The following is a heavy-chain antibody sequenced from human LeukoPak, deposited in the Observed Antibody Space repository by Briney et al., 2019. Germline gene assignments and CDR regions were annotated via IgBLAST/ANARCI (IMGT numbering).Heavy chain of an antibody. J-gene: IGHJ4*02. CDR2: IGGTGDTT. Sequence: LPGGSLRLSCAASGFRFTNYGVNWVRHAPGKGLEWVSYIGGTGDTTYYAASVKGRFTISRDNSKSTLYLQRTSLRVEDTATYYCAKDPASFAYWGQGTLVTVSS. CDR1: GFRFTNYG. CDR3: AKDPASFAY. V-gene: IGHV3-23*01.